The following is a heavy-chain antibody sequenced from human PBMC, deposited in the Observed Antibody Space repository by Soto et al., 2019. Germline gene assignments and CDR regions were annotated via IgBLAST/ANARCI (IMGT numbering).Heavy chain of an antibody. V-gene: IGHV4-39*01. CDR3: ARLTGSGSYYVNC. D-gene: IGHD3-10*01. CDR2: IFYSGNT. Sequence: QLQLQESGPGLVKPSETLSLTCTVSGGSISSSSHYWGWIRQPPGRGLECIGTIFYSGNTYYNPSLEGRITMSVDTSKNQFSLKLRSVTAAASAVYFCARLTGSGSYYVNCWGQGTLVTVSS. CDR1: GGSISSSSHY. J-gene: IGHJ4*02.